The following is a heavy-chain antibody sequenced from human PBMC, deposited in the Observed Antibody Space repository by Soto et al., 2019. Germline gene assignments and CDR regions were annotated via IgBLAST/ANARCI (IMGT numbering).Heavy chain of an antibody. CDR1: GYSISSGYY. V-gene: IGHV4-38-2*01. Sequence: SETLSLTCAVSGYSISSGYYWGWIRQAPGKGLEWLATIYYTGYTYHNPSLKSHVTISVDTSKDQSSLELTSVTAADTALYYCARSAIATHWFFDLWGRGTLVTVSS. CDR2: IYYTGYT. CDR3: ARSAIATHWFFDL. J-gene: IGHJ2*01. D-gene: IGHD5-18*01.